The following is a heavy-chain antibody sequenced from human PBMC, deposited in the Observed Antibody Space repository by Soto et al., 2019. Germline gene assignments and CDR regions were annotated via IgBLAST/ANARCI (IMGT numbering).Heavy chain of an antibody. CDR1: GGTFSSYA. CDR2: IIPIFGTA. Sequence: QVQLVQSGAEVKKPGSSVKGSCKASGGTFSSYAISWVRQAPGQGLMRMGGIIPIFGTANYAQKFQGRVTITPDESTSTAYMELSSLRSEDTAVYYCAREIPGGDGYSYFDYWGQGTLVTVSS. V-gene: IGHV1-69*05. D-gene: IGHD3-16*01. J-gene: IGHJ4*02. CDR3: AREIPGGDGYSYFDY.